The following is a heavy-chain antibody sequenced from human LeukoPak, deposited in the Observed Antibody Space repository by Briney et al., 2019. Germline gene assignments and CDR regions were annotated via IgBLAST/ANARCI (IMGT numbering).Heavy chain of an antibody. D-gene: IGHD6-13*01. CDR3: ARDTVQQQLDLLLDY. CDR2: IKRKTDGGTT. CDR1: GFTFNNAW. V-gene: IGHV3-15*01. J-gene: IGHJ4*02. Sequence: GGSLRLSCAASGFTFNNAWMSWVRQAPGKGLEWVGRIKRKTDGGTTDYAAPVKGRFSISRDDSKNTLYLQMNSLRAEDTAVYYCARDTVQQQLDLLLDYWGQGTLVTVSS.